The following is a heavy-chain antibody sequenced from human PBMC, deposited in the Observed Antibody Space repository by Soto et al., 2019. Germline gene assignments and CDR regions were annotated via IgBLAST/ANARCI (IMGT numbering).Heavy chain of an antibody. Sequence: QVQLVQSGAELKKPGASVTVSCKASGYTFTGHALHWVRQAPGQGLEWMGWIKANGGATKYARKFQGRVTMTRDTSTTTAYLELNSLRSDDTAVYFCARVGSYSDGSSYPYWGQGTLVTVSA. CDR1: GYTFTGHA. J-gene: IGHJ4*02. CDR2: IKANGGAT. CDR3: ARVGSYSDGSSYPY. V-gene: IGHV1-2*02. D-gene: IGHD6-6*01.